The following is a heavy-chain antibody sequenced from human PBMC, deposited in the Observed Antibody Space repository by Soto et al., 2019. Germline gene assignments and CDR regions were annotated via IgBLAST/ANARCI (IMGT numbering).Heavy chain of an antibody. CDR3: AIPLARTTPFVY. V-gene: IGHV5-10-1*01. J-gene: IGHJ4*02. CDR2: IDPSDSYI. CDR1: GYTFTNYY. Sequence: GESLKISCQASGYTFTNYYIAWVRQVPGKGLEWMGRIDPSDSYIKYSPSFEGHVTMSVDKSISTAFLQWSRLEASDTAMYFCAIPLARTTPFVYWGQGSLVTVSS. D-gene: IGHD1-7*01.